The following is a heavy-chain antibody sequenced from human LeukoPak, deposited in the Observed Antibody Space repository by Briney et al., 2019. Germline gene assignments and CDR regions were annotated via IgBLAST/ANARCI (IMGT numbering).Heavy chain of an antibody. V-gene: IGHV3-23*01. J-gene: IGHJ4*02. D-gene: IGHD3-22*01. Sequence: PGGSLRLSCAASGFTFSGAAMTWVRQAPGKGLEWCSTITGSDDRTYYADSVKGRFTISRDYSKITLRLQMSSLTVEDTAIYYCAKGPQVGSGYHPDFWGQGTLVTVSS. CDR1: GFTFSGAA. CDR2: ITGSDDRT. CDR3: AKGPQVGSGYHPDF.